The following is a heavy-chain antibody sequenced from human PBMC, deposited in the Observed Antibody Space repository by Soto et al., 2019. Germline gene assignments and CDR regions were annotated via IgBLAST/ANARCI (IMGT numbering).Heavy chain of an antibody. Sequence: EVQLVESGGGFVNPGGSLRLSCAASEFTFNNAWMSWVRQAPGKGLEWVGRIKSETDGGTTDYAAPVKGRFTISRDDSKNTVYLQMNSLKTEDTAVYYCTTPSIAGGAVGGSWFDPWGQGTLVTVSS. D-gene: IGHD6-6*01. CDR2: IKSETDGGTT. J-gene: IGHJ5*02. CDR1: EFTFNNAW. V-gene: IGHV3-15*01. CDR3: TTPSIAGGAVGGSWFDP.